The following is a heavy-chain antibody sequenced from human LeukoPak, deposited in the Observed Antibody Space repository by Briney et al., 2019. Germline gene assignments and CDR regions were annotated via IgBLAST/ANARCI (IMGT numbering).Heavy chain of an antibody. V-gene: IGHV1-8*01. Sequence: GASVKVSCKASGYTFTSYDINWVRQATGQGLEWMGWMNPNSANTGYAQKFQGRVTMNRNTTISTAYMELSSLRSEDTAVYYCARGPPESSNSDYWGQGTLVTVSS. CDR2: MNPNSANT. D-gene: IGHD6-13*01. J-gene: IGHJ4*02. CDR3: ARGPPESSNSDY. CDR1: GYTFTSYD.